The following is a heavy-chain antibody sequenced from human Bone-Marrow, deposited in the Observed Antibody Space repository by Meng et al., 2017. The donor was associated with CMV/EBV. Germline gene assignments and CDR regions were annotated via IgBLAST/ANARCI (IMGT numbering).Heavy chain of an antibody. CDR2: ISSSSSYI. D-gene: IGHD2-2*01. CDR3: ARDKEWGTIVVVTAAPQDYYYYGMDV. CDR1: GFTFSSYS. Sequence: GESLKISCAASGFTFSSYSMNWVRQAPGKGLEWVSSISSSSSYIYYADSVKGRFTISRDNAKNSLYLQMNSLRAEDTAVYYCARDKEWGTIVVVTAAPQDYYYYGMDVWGQGTTVTVSS. V-gene: IGHV3-21*01. J-gene: IGHJ6*02.